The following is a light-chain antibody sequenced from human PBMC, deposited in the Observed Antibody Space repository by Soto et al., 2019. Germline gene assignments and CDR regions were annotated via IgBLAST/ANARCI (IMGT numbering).Light chain of an antibody. CDR2: GAS. CDR1: RSVSTN. Sequence: EIVMTQSPATRPVPPGKKATLSCRASRSVSTNLAWYQQKPGQAPRLLIYGASTRATGIPARFSGSGSGTEFTLTISSLQSEDFAVYYCQQYNNWPRGTFGQGTKLEIK. J-gene: IGKJ2*02. V-gene: IGKV3-15*01. CDR3: QQYNNWPRGT.